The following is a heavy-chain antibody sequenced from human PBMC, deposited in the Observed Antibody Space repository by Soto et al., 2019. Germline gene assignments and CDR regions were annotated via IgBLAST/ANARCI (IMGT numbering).Heavy chain of an antibody. Sequence: SETLSLTCAVSCYSFSSGYYWGWIRQPPGKGLEWIGTIYHSGSTYYNPSLKSRVTISLDTSRNQFSLKLSSVTAADTAVYYCARAYCSTASCYTWAFDIWGQGTMVTV. J-gene: IGHJ3*02. CDR2: IYHSGST. CDR3: ARAYCSTASCYTWAFDI. D-gene: IGHD2-2*02. CDR1: CYSFSSGYY. V-gene: IGHV4-38-2*01.